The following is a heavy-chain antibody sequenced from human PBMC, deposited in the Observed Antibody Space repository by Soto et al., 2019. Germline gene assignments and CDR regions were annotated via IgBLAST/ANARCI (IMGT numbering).Heavy chain of an antibody. Sequence: QVQLQESGPGLVKPSETLSLTCTVSGGSVSSGSYYWSWIRQPPGKGLEWIGYIYYSGSTNYNPSLKSRVTMSVDTSKNQFSLKLSSVTAADTAVYYCVSPRSGWYFIAYWGQGTLVTVSS. CDR1: GGSVSSGSYY. J-gene: IGHJ4*02. CDR2: IYYSGST. CDR3: VSPRSGWYFIAY. V-gene: IGHV4-61*01. D-gene: IGHD6-19*01.